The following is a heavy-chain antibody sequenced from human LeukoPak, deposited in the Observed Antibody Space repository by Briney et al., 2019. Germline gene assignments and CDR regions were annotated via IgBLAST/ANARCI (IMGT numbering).Heavy chain of an antibody. CDR3: TRDRGGTFHY. CDR1: GFTFSSYS. D-gene: IGHD1-7*01. V-gene: IGHV3-74*01. Sequence: PGGSLRLSCAASGFTFSSYSMNWVRQAPGKGLVWVSSINGDGSSTNYADSVKGRFTISRDSAKNTLYLQMNSLRAEDTAVYYCTRDRGGTFHYWGQGTLVTVSS. J-gene: IGHJ4*02. CDR2: INGDGSST.